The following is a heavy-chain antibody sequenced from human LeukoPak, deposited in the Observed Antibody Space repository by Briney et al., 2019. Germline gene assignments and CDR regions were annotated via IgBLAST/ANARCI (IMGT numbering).Heavy chain of an antibody. D-gene: IGHD4-17*01. CDR2: ISSSGNTI. CDR3: ARERIYGDYFDY. V-gene: IGHV3-48*03. J-gene: IGHJ4*02. CDR1: GFTFSSYE. Sequence: GGSLRLSCAASGFTFSSYEFNWVRQVPGKGLEWVSYISSSGNTIYYADSVKGRFTVSRDNAKNSLFLQMNGLRAEDTAIYYCARERIYGDYFDYWGQGALVTFSS.